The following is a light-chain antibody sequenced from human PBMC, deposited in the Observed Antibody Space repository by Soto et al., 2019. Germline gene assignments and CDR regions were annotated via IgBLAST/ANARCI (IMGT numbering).Light chain of an antibody. J-gene: IGKJ1*01. Sequence: EIVLTQSPGTLSLSPGERATLSCRASQRVSNNYLAWDQQKPGQAPTLLSYGASNRATGIPDRFSGSGSGTDFTLTISRLEPEDFAVYYCQQYGSSGTFGQGTKVDIK. CDR3: QQYGSSGT. CDR1: QRVSNNY. V-gene: IGKV3-20*01. CDR2: GAS.